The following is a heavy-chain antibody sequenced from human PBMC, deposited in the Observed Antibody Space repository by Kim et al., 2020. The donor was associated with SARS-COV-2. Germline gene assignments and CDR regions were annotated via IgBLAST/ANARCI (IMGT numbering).Heavy chain of an antibody. J-gene: IGHJ3*02. CDR1: GYTLTELS. D-gene: IGHD6-19*01. V-gene: IGHV1-24*01. CDR3: ATVSYSRGWWGTRAFDI. Sequence: ASVKVSCKVSGYTLTELSMHWVRQAPGKGLEWMGGFDPEDGETIYAQKFQGRVTMTEDTSTDTAYMELSSLRSEDTAVYYCATVSYSRGWWGTRAFDIWGQGTMVTVSS. CDR2: FDPEDGET.